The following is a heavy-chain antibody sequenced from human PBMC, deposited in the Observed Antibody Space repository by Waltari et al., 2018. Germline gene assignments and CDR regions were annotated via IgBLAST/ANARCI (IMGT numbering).Heavy chain of an antibody. J-gene: IGHJ4*02. CDR1: GFTFSSYA. CDR3: AKDNYYGSGSYSYFDY. V-gene: IGHV3-23*01. CDR2: ISGSGGST. D-gene: IGHD3-10*01. Sequence: EVQLLESGGGLVQPGGSLRLSCAASGFTFSSYAMSWVRTAPGKGLEWVSAISGSGGSTYYADSVKGRFTISRDNSKNTLYLQMNSLRAEDTAVYYCAKDNYYGSGSYSYFDYWGQGTLVTVSS.